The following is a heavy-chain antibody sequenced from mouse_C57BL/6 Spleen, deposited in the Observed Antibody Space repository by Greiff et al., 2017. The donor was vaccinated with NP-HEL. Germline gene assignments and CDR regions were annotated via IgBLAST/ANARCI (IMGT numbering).Heavy chain of an antibody. CDR2: ISYDGSN. J-gene: IGHJ2*01. CDR1: GYSITSGYY. V-gene: IGHV3-6*01. CDR3: ARDGNYEGDY. Sequence: EVQLVESGPGLVKPSQSLSLTCSVTGYSITSGYYWNWIRQFPGNKLEWMGYISYDGSNNYNPSLKNRISITRDTSKNQFFLKLNSVTTEDTATYYCARDGNYEGDYWGQGTTLTVSS. D-gene: IGHD2-1*01.